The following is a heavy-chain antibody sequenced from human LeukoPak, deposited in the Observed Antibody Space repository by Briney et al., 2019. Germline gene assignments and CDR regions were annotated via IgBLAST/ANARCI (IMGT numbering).Heavy chain of an antibody. CDR1: GFTFSSYS. V-gene: IGHV3-21*04. D-gene: IGHD6-6*01. J-gene: IGHJ4*02. CDR2: ISSSSSYI. CDR3: AKDDSSSSLDY. Sequence: GGPLRLSCAASGFTFSSYSMNWVRQAPGKGLEWVSSISSSSSYIYYADSVKGRFTISRDNAKNSLYLQMNSLRAEDTALYYCAKDDSSSSLDYWGQGTLVTVSS.